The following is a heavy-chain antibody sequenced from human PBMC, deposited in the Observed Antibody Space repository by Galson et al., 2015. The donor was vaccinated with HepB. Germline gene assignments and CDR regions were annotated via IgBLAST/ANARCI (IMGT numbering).Heavy chain of an antibody. V-gene: IGHV3-33*01. CDR2: IRYDGSNK. CDR3: ARAQISMIVGYFDN. D-gene: IGHD3-22*01. J-gene: IGHJ4*02. Sequence: SLRLSCAASGFTFSSYGMHWVRQAPGKGLEWVAVIRYDGSNKYYGGSVKGRFTISRDNSKNTLYLQMNSLRVEDTAVYYCARAQISMIVGYFDNWGQGTLVTVSS. CDR1: GFTFSSYG.